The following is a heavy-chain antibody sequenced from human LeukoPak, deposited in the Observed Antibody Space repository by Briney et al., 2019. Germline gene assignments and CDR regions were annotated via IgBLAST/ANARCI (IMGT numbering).Heavy chain of an antibody. CDR3: ARDGDLGYYGSGSYRGNWFDP. J-gene: IGHJ5*02. D-gene: IGHD3-10*01. Sequence: GGSLRLSCAASGFTFSSYWMSWVRQAPGKGLEWVANIKQDGSEKHYVVSVKGRFTISRDNAKNSLYLQMNSLRAEDTAVYYCARDGDLGYYGSGSYRGNWFDPWGQGTLVTVSS. CDR2: IKQDGSEK. CDR1: GFTFSSYW. V-gene: IGHV3-7*01.